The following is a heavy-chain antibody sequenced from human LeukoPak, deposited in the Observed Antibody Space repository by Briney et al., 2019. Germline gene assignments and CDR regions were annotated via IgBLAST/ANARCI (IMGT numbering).Heavy chain of an antibody. V-gene: IGHV4-59*11. CDR3: ACSRHYGSVAFDI. Sequence: PSETLSLTYTVSGGSISSHYWSWIRQPPGKGLEWIGYIYYSGSTNYNTPLKSRVTITVETSKNQFSLKLSSVTAADTAVYYCACSRHYGSVAFDIWGQGTMVTVSS. J-gene: IGHJ3*02. CDR1: GGSISSHY. D-gene: IGHD3-10*01. CDR2: IYYSGST.